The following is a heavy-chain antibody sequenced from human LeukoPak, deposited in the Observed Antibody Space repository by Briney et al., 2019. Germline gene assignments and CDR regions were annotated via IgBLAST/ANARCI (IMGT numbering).Heavy chain of an antibody. V-gene: IGHV4-61*02. CDR3: ARDLSSGWYEYAFYT. CDR2: IYTSGST. J-gene: IGHJ3*02. Sequence: TSETLSLTCTVSGGSINSGNYYWSWIRQPAGKGLEWIGRIYTSGSTNYNPSLKSRVTISVDTSKKQFSLKLSSVTAADTAVYYCARDLSSGWYEYAFYTWGQGTMVTVSS. D-gene: IGHD6-19*01. CDR1: GGSINSGNYY.